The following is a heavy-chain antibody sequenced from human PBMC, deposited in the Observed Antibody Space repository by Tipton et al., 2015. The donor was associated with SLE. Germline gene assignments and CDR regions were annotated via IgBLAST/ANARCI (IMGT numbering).Heavy chain of an antibody. CDR3: ARSGSGYFDY. J-gene: IGHJ4*02. Sequence: TLFLTCAVYGGSFSGYYWSWIRQPPGKGLEWIGEINHSGSTNYNPSLKSRVTISVDTSKNQFSLKLSSVTAADTAVYYCARSGSGYFDYWGQGTLVTVSS. D-gene: IGHD3-22*01. V-gene: IGHV4-34*01. CDR1: GGSFSGYY. CDR2: INHSGST.